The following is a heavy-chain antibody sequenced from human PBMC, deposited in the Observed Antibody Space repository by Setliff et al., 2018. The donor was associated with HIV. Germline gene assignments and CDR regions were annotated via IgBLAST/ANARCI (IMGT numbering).Heavy chain of an antibody. CDR1: GYTFTTYG. CDR3: ARIRRRITIFGVRTDYGMDV. Sequence: ASVKVSCKPSGYTFTTYGLSWVRQAPGQGLEWMGWISTYSDETSSSQNLQGRLIMTTDTSKNQVVLTMINMDPVDTATYYCARIRRRITIFGVRTDYGMDVWGQGTTVTVSS. V-gene: IGHV1-18*01. CDR2: ISTYSDET. D-gene: IGHD3-3*01. J-gene: IGHJ6*02.